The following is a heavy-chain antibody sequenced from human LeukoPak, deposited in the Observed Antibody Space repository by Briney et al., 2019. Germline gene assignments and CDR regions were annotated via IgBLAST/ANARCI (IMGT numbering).Heavy chain of an antibody. Sequence: GASVKVSCKASGGTFSSYAISWVRQAPGQGLEWMGGIIPIFGTANYAQKFQGRVTITTDESASTAYMELSSLRSEDTAVYYCARAFGYGSGNDYWGQGTLVTVYS. J-gene: IGHJ4*02. D-gene: IGHD3-10*01. V-gene: IGHV1-69*05. CDR3: ARAFGYGSGNDY. CDR1: GGTFSSYA. CDR2: IIPIFGTA.